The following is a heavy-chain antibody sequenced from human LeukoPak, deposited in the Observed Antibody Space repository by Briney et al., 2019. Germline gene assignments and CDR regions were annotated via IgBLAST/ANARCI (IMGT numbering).Heavy chain of an antibody. D-gene: IGHD5-12*01. J-gene: IGHJ4*02. CDR3: ARDISGYDSPGDY. CDR2: IKQDGSEK. V-gene: IGHV3-7*01. Sequence: GGSLRLSCAASGFTFSSYWMSWVRQAPGKGLEWVANIKQDGSEKYYVDSVKGRFTISRDNAKNSLYLQMNSCRAEDTAVYYCARDISGYDSPGDYGGQGTLVTVS. CDR1: GFTFSSYW.